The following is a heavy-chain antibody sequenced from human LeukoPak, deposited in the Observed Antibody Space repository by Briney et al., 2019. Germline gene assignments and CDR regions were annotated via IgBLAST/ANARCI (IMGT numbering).Heavy chain of an antibody. Sequence: SETLSLTCTVSGGSINSHYWSWIRQPPGKGLEWIGYIYYSGSTNSNPSLKSRVTMSVDTSKNQFSLKLTSVTAADTAVYYCARDRDTIWAATGAVGFDLWGQGTLVTVSS. CDR3: ARDRDTIWAATGAVGFDL. D-gene: IGHD7-27*01. CDR1: GGSINSHY. J-gene: IGHJ5*02. V-gene: IGHV4-59*11. CDR2: IYYSGST.